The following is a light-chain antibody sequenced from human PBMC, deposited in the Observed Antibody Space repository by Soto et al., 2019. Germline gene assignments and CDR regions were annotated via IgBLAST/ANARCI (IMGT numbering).Light chain of an antibody. CDR3: KQYNHWPRT. CDR2: GAS. Sequence: EVVMTQSPATLSVSPGERATLSCRASQSVSNYLAWYQQKPGQAPRLLISGASTRATGIPARFSGSGSGTEFTLTIRSLQSEDFAVYFCKQYNHWPRTFGQGTKVDIK. CDR1: QSVSNY. J-gene: IGKJ1*01. V-gene: IGKV3-15*01.